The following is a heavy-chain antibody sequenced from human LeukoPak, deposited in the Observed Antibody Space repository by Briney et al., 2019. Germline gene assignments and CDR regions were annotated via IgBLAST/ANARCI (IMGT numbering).Heavy chain of an antibody. J-gene: IGHJ3*02. CDR3: ARENYGSGNAFDI. V-gene: IGHV4-59*01. CDR1: VGSLRRYY. D-gene: IGHD3-10*01. CDR2: NSYSGST. Sequence: SVTLSLICTVSVGSLRRYYWRWMRQPPRRGLEWMRNNSYSGSTNYDHTLKSRVTISVDTSKNQVSLKLSSVTAADTAVYYCARENYGSGNAFDIWGQGTMVTVSS.